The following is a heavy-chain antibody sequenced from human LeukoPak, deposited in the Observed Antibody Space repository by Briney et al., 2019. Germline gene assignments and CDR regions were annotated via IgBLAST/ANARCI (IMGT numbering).Heavy chain of an antibody. D-gene: IGHD2-2*01. J-gene: IGHJ5*02. V-gene: IGHV3-74*01. CDR2: INGAGSST. CDR3: AREGDCSSTSCYRWFDP. Sequence: GGSLRLSCAASGFTFSSHWMHWVRQAPGKGLVWVSRINGAGSSTSYADSVKGRFTVSRDNAKNTLNLQMNSLRAEDTAVYYCAREGDCSSTSCYRWFDPWGRGTLVTVSS. CDR1: GFTFSSHW.